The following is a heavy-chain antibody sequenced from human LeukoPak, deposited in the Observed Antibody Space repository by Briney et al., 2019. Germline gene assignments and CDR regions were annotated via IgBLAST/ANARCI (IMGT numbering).Heavy chain of an antibody. Sequence: GGSLRLSCAASGFTFSSYSMNWVRQAPGKGLEWVSSISSSSSYIYYADSVKGRFTISRDNAKNSLYLQMNSLRAEDMAVYYCARALVGAEIDYWGQGTLVTVSS. V-gene: IGHV3-21*01. D-gene: IGHD1-26*01. CDR1: GFTFSSYS. CDR2: ISSSSSYI. CDR3: ARALVGAEIDY. J-gene: IGHJ4*02.